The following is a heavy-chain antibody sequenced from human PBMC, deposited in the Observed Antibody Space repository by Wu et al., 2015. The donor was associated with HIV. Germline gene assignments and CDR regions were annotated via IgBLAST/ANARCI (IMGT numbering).Heavy chain of an antibody. CDR3: ARKGNCSGGSCYSDWFDP. V-gene: IGHV1-69*13. CDR1: GGTFSSYA. Sequence: QVQLVQSGAEVKKPGSSVKVSCKASGGTFSSYAISWVRQAPGQGLEWMGRIIPIFGTANYAQKFQGRVTITADESTSTAYMELSSLRSEDTAVYYCARKGNCSGGSCYSDWFDPWGQGTLVTVSS. J-gene: IGHJ5*02. CDR2: IIPIFGTA. D-gene: IGHD2-15*01.